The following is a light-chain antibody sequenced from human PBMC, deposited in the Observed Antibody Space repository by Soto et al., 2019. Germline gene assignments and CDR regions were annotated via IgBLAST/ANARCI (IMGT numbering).Light chain of an antibody. CDR3: QTWVTGIL. CDR2: LNSDGSH. J-gene: IGLJ2*01. CDR1: SGHSSYA. Sequence: QPVLTQSPSASASLGASVKLTCTLSSGHSSYAIAWHQQQPEKGPRYLMKLNSDGSHSKGDGIPDRFSGSSSGAERYLTISSLQSEDEADYYCQTWVTGILFGGGTQLTVL. V-gene: IGLV4-69*01.